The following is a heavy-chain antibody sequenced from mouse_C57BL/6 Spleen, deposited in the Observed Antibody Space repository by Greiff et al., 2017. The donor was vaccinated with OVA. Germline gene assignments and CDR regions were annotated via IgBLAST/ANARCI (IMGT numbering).Heavy chain of an antibody. CDR2: IDPETGGT. CDR1: GYTFTDYE. Sequence: QVQLQQSGAELVRPGASVTLSCKASGYTFTDYEMHWVQQTPVHGLEWIGAIDPETGGTAYNQKFKGKAILTADKSSSTAYMELRSLTSEDSAVYYCTRGRRYYGSSPYWYFDVWGTGTTVTVSS. J-gene: IGHJ1*03. CDR3: TRGRRYYGSSPYWYFDV. D-gene: IGHD1-1*01. V-gene: IGHV1-15*01.